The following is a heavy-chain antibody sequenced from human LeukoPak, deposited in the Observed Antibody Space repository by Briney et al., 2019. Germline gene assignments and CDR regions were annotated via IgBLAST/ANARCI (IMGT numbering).Heavy chain of an antibody. D-gene: IGHD3-10*01. CDR3: ARQASGSYYFDY. V-gene: IGHV5-51*01. CDR1: GYTFTKYY. J-gene: IGHJ4*02. CDR2: IYPGDSHT. Sequence: GESLKISCKGSGYTFTKYYIGWVRQMPGKGLEWMGIIYPGDSHTRYSPSFQGQVTISAGKSFSTAYLQWSSLKASDTAIYYCARQASGSYYFDYWGQGTLVTVSS.